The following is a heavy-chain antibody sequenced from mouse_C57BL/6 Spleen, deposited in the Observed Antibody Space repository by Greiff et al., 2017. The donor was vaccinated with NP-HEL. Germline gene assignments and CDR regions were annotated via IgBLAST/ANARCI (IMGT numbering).Heavy chain of an antibody. D-gene: IGHD1-1*01. V-gene: IGHV14-2*01. Sequence: EVKVEESGAELVKPGASVKLSCTASGFNIKDYYMHWVKQRTEQGLEWIGRIDPEDGETKYAPKFQGKATITADTSSNTAYLQLSSLTSEDTAVYYCARDTTVVAVYWYFDVWGTGTTVTVSS. CDR3: ARDTTVVAVYWYFDV. J-gene: IGHJ1*03. CDR2: IDPEDGET. CDR1: GFNIKDYY.